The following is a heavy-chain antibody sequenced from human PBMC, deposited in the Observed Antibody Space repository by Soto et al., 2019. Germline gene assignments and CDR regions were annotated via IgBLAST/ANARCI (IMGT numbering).Heavy chain of an antibody. CDR2: ITPMFGTP. CDR1: GGTFSSHT. V-gene: IGHV1-69*01. CDR3: ARDGTLYDSRSYYYLY. Sequence: QVQLVQSGAEVKKPGSSVKVSCKASGGTFSSHTITWVRQAPGQGLEWMGGITPMFGTPNYAQKFRGRVTITADESSSTAYMELSSLRSEDTAMYFCARDGTLYDSRSYYYLYWGQGNLVTVSS. J-gene: IGHJ4*02. D-gene: IGHD3-22*01.